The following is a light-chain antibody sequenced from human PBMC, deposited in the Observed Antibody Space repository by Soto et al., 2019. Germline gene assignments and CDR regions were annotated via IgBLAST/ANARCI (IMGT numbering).Light chain of an antibody. CDR2: DVS. Sequence: QSALTQPASVSGSPGQSITSSCTGANSDVGGYNYVSWYQQHPGKAPKLMIYDVSNRPSGVSNRFPGSKSGNTASLTISGLQAEDEADYYCSSYTSSSTLVFGTGTKVTVL. J-gene: IGLJ1*01. V-gene: IGLV2-14*01. CDR3: SSYTSSSTLV. CDR1: NSDVGGYNY.